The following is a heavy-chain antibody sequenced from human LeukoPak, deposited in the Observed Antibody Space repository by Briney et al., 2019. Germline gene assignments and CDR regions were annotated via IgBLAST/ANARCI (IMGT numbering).Heavy chain of an antibody. V-gene: IGHV4-34*01. D-gene: IGHD5-12*01. J-gene: IGHJ5*02. CDR1: GASFSGYY. Sequence: SETLSLTCAVYGASFSGYYWSWIRQPPGKGLEWIGEINHSGSTNYNPSLKSRVTISVDTSKNQFSLKLSSVTAADTAVYYCARGSGYGDWFDPWGQGTLVTASS. CDR2: INHSGST. CDR3: ARGSGYGDWFDP.